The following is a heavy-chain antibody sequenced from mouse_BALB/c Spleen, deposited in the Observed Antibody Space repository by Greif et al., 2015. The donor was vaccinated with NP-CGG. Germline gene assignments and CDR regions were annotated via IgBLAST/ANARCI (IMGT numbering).Heavy chain of an antibody. J-gene: IGHJ4*01. CDR2: IDPANGNT. V-gene: IGHV14-3*02. CDR3: AVRPYYGSDAMDY. CDR1: GFNIKDTY. Sequence: EVQLQQSGAELVKPGASVKLSCTASGFNIKDTYMHWVKQRPEQGLEWIGRIDPANGNTKYDPKFQGKATITADTSSNTAYLQLSSVAAEDTGDYYCAVRPYYGSDAMDYWGQGTSVTVSS. D-gene: IGHD1-2*01.